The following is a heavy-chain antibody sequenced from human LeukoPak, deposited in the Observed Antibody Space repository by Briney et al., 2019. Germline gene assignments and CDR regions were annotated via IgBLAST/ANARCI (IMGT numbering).Heavy chain of an antibody. CDR3: ARDQLDYGGKSPFDY. J-gene: IGHJ4*02. D-gene: IGHD4-23*01. V-gene: IGHV3-21*01. CDR2: ISSISSYI. CDR1: GFTFSTYI. Sequence: TGGSLRLSCAASGFTFSTYIMNWVRQTPGKGLEWVSSISSISSYIYYADSVKGRFSISRDNARNSLYLQMNSLRAEDTAVYYCARDQLDYGGKSPFDYWGQGTLVTVSS.